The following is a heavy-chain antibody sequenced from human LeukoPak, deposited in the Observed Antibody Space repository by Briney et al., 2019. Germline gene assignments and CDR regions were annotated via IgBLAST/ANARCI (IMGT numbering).Heavy chain of an antibody. D-gene: IGHD3-22*01. J-gene: IGHJ4*02. CDR3: ARLGGVVVTLKRYFDY. Sequence: GESLKISCKGSGYRFTSYWIGWVRQMPGKGLEWMGVIYPGDSDTTYSPSFQGQVTISADKSINTAYLQWSSLKASDTAMYYCARLGGVVVTLKRYFDYWGQGTLVTVSS. CDR1: GYRFTSYW. V-gene: IGHV5-51*01. CDR2: IYPGDSDT.